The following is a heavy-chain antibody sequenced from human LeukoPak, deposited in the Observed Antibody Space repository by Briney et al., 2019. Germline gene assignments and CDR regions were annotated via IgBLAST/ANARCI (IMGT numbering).Heavy chain of an antibody. CDR3: ARGALGYGADLFDI. Sequence: GASVKVSCKTSGYTFTDYYFHWVRQAPGQGLEWVGWINPNTGGRGYAQKFQGRVTMTRDTSISAAYMELSSLRSDDTAVYYCARGALGYGADLFDIWGQGTMVTVSS. V-gene: IGHV1-2*02. CDR1: GYTFTDYY. D-gene: IGHD4-17*01. J-gene: IGHJ3*02. CDR2: INPNTGGR.